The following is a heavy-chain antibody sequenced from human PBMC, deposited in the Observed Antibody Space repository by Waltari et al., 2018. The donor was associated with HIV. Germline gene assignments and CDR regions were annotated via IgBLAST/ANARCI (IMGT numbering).Heavy chain of an antibody. CDR1: GFTFSDFW. CDR3: ARASWHDY. CDR2: RKQDGSDK. V-gene: IGHV3-7*01. D-gene: IGHD2-2*01. J-gene: IGHJ4*02. Sequence: EVQLVESGGGLVQPGGSLRLSCAASGFTFSDFWMNWVRQAPGKGLEWVANRKQDGSDKNYVDSVKGRFTISRDNAKNLLYLHMNSLRAEDTAVYYCARASWHDYWGQGTLVTVFS.